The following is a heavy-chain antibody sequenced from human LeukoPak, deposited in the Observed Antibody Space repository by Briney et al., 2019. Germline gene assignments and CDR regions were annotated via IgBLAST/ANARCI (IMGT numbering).Heavy chain of an antibody. CDR3: AKDRRAAAMRGGFDY. CDR2: ISYDGSNK. D-gene: IGHD2-2*01. Sequence: PGRSLRLSCAASGFTFSSYGMHWVRQAPGKGLEWVAVISYDGSNKYYADSVKGRFTISRDNSKNTLYLQLNSLRAEDTAVYYCAKDRRAAAMRGGFDYWGQGTLVTVSS. CDR1: GFTFSSYG. V-gene: IGHV3-30*18. J-gene: IGHJ4*02.